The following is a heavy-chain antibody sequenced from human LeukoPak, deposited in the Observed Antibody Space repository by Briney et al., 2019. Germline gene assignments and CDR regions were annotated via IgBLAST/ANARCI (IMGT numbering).Heavy chain of an antibody. CDR2: IYTSGST. CDR1: GGSISSGSYY. J-gene: IGHJ2*01. Sequence: PSETLSLTCTVSGGSISSGSYYWSWIRQPAGKGLEWIGRIYTSGSTNYNPSLKSRVTMSVDASKSQVSLKVTSVTAADTAVYYCARGMTSTRYWYFDLWGRGTLVSVSS. V-gene: IGHV4-61*02. D-gene: IGHD2-21*02. CDR3: ARGMTSTRYWYFDL.